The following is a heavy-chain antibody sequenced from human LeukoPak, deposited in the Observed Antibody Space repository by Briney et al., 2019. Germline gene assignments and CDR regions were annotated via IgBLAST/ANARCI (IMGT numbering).Heavy chain of an antibody. Sequence: SETLSLTCTVSGGSISSYYWSWIRQPPGKGLEWIGYIYTSGSTNYNPPLKSRVTISVDTSKNQFPLKLSSVTAADTAVYYCARGVASSWFYYYYYMDVWGKGTTVTVSS. CDR2: IYTSGST. CDR1: GGSISSYY. D-gene: IGHD6-13*01. J-gene: IGHJ6*03. V-gene: IGHV4-4*09. CDR3: ARGVASSWFYYYYYMDV.